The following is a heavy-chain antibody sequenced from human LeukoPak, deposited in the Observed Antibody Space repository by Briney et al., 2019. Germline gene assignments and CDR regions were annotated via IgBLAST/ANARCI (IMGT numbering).Heavy chain of an antibody. CDR2: ITDSGSTT. CDR3: AKLSGDTDPW. V-gene: IGHV3-23*01. D-gene: IGHD5-18*01. CDR1: GFTFSSYG. J-gene: IGHJ4*02. Sequence: GGSLRLSCAASGFTFSSYGMSWVRQAPGQGLEWVSSITDSGSTTYYADSVKGRFTISKDNSRNTLYLQMNSLRAEDTAIYYCAKLSGDTDPWWGQGTLVTVSS.